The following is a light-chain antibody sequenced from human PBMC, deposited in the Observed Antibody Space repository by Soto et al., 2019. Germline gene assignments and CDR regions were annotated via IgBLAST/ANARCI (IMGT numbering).Light chain of an antibody. CDR2: EVS. CDR1: SSDVGGYNY. V-gene: IGLV2-8*01. Sequence: QSALPQPPSATGSPGQSVTISCIGTSSDVGGYNYVSWYQQHPGKAPKLMIYEVSKRPSGVPDRFSGSKSGNTASLTVSGLQAEDEADYYCSSYAASNNLGVFGGGTQLT. J-gene: IGLJ2*01. CDR3: SSYAASNNLGV.